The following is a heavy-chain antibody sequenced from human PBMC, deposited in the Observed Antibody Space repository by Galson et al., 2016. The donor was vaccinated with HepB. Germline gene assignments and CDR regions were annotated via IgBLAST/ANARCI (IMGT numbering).Heavy chain of an antibody. CDR3: TRYRSGDRRDAFDI. V-gene: IGHV1-2*02. D-gene: IGHD3-3*01. CDR1: GYTFNGYF. J-gene: IGHJ3*02. Sequence: SVKVSCKASGYTFNGYFLHWVRQAPGQGLEWMGWISPTSGGTNYAQKFQGRVTMTRETSMSTTYMELTRLRSDDTAVYYCTRYRSGDRRDAFDIWGQGTMVTVSS. CDR2: ISPTSGGT.